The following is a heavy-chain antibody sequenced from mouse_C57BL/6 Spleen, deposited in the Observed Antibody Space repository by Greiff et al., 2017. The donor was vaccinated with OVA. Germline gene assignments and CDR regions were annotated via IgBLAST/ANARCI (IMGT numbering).Heavy chain of an antibody. Sequence: VQLQQPGAELVKPGASVKLSCKASGYTFTSYWMHWVQQRPGRGLEWIGRIDPKSGGTKYNEKFKSKATLTVDKPSSTAYMQLSSLTSEDSAVYYCAREGYSNYGAYWGQGTLVTVSA. CDR3: AREGYSNYGAY. V-gene: IGHV1-72*01. J-gene: IGHJ3*01. CDR2: IDPKSGGT. CDR1: GYTFTSYW. D-gene: IGHD2-5*01.